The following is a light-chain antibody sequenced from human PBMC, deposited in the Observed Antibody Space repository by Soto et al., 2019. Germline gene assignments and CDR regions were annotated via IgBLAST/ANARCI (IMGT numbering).Light chain of an antibody. CDR3: QQYGSSFYT. V-gene: IGKV3-20*01. Sequence: EIVLTQSPGTLSLSPGERATLSCRASQSVSSNYVAWHQQKPGQAPRLLIYGASSRATGIPDRFSGSGSGTDFTLTISRLEPEDFAVYYCQQYGSSFYTFGQGTKLEIK. CDR2: GAS. CDR1: QSVSSNY. J-gene: IGKJ2*01.